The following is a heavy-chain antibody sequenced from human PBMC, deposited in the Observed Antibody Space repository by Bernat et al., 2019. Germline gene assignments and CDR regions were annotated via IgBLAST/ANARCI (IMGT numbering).Heavy chain of an antibody. D-gene: IGHD4-17*01. J-gene: IGHJ5*02. Sequence: VQLQQWGAGLLKPSETLSLTCAVYGGSFSGYYWSWIRQPPGKGLEWIGEINHSGSTNYNPSLKSRVTISVDTSKKQFSLKLSSVTAADTAVYYCARLQTTGPREWFDPWGQGTLVTVSS. CDR1: GGSFSGYY. V-gene: IGHV4-34*01. CDR3: ARLQTTGPREWFDP. CDR2: INHSGST.